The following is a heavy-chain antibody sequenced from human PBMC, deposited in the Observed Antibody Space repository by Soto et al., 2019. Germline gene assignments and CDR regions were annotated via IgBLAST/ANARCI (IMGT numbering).Heavy chain of an antibody. V-gene: IGHV4-34*01. CDR2: INHSGST. CDR1: GGSFSGYY. CDR3: AQTGPSGYYMDV. J-gene: IGHJ6*03. D-gene: IGHD3-10*01. Sequence: XXTLSLPFAVYGGSFSGYYWRWILQPPGKGLEWIGEINHSGSTNYNPSLKSRVTISVDTSKNQFSLKLSSVTAADTAVYYCAQTGPSGYYMDVWGKGTTVTVSS.